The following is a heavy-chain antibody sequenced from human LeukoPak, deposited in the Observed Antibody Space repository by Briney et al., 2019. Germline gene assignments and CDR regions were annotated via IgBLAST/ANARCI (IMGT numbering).Heavy chain of an antibody. D-gene: IGHD2-2*01. J-gene: IGHJ5*02. CDR2: ISAYNGNT. Sequence: ASVKVSCKASGYTFTSYGISWVRQPPGQGLEWMGWISAYNGNTNYAQKLQGRVTMTTDTSTSTAYVELRSLRSDDTAVYYCARDTEDIVVVPAAVNWFDPWGQGTLVTVSS. CDR1: GYTFTSYG. V-gene: IGHV1-18*04. CDR3: ARDTEDIVVVPAAVNWFDP.